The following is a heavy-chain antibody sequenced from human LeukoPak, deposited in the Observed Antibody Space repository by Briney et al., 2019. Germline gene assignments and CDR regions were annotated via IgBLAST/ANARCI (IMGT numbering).Heavy chain of an antibody. J-gene: IGHJ4*02. CDR1: GGSISSGGYY. CDR3: ARDPYRGYTSGHFDY. D-gene: IGHD5-18*01. Sequence: SETLSLTCTVSGGSISSGGYYWSWIRQHPGKGLEWIGYIYYSGSTYYNPSLKSRVTISVDTSKNQFSLKLSSVTAADTAVYYCARDPYRGYTSGHFDYWGQGTLVTVSS. V-gene: IGHV4-31*03. CDR2: IYYSGST.